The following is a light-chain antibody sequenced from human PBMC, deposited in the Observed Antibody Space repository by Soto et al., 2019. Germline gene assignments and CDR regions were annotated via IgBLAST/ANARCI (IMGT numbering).Light chain of an antibody. J-gene: IGLJ3*02. CDR1: SSDVGGYNY. V-gene: IGLV2-8*01. Sequence: QSVLTQPPSASGSPGQSVTISCTGTSSDVGGYNYVSWYQQHPGKAPKVMMYEISKRPSGVPDRFSGSKSGNTASLTVSGLQADDEADYYCSSYAGSNNWVFGGGTKLTVL. CDR2: EIS. CDR3: SSYAGSNNWV.